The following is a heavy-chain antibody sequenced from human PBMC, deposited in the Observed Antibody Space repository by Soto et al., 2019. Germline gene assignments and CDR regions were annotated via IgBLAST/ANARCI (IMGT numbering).Heavy chain of an antibody. J-gene: IGHJ4*02. D-gene: IGHD2-15*01. CDR2: ISYDGSNK. CDR3: AKDLRCSGGSCYTTSAFDY. CDR1: GFTFSSFA. V-gene: IGHV3-30*18. Sequence: QPGGSLRLSCAASGFTFSSFAMHWVRQAPGRGLEWVAVISYDGSNKYYADSVKGRFTISRDNSKNTLYLQMSSLRAEDTAVYYCAKDLRCSGGSCYTTSAFDYWGQGTLVTVSS.